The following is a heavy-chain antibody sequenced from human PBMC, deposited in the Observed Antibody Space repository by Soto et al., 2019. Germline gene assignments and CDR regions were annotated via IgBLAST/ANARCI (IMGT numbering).Heavy chain of an antibody. CDR3: AATPGASSKPHHYYYMDV. V-gene: IGHV1-69*02. Sequence: GASVKVSCKASGGTFSRYTISWVRQAPGQGLEWMGRIIPILGIANYAQKFQGRVTITADKSTSTAYMELSSLRSEDTAVYYCAATPGASSKPHHYYYMDVWGKGTTVTVSS. D-gene: IGHD1-26*01. J-gene: IGHJ6*03. CDR1: GGTFSRYT. CDR2: IIPILGIA.